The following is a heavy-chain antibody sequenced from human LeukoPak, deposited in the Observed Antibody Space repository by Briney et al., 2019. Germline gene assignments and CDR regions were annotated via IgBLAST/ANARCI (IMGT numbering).Heavy chain of an antibody. CDR3: ARAVGAISYYYYYYMDV. CDR1: GYTFTSYS. D-gene: IGHD1-26*01. CDR2: MNPNSGNT. J-gene: IGHJ6*03. Sequence: ASVKVSCKASGYTFTSYSLHWVRQAPGQGLEWMGWMNPNSGNTGYAQKFQGRVTMTRNTSISTAYMELSSLRSEDTAVYYCARAVGAISYYYYYYMDVWGKGTTVTISS. V-gene: IGHV1-8*02.